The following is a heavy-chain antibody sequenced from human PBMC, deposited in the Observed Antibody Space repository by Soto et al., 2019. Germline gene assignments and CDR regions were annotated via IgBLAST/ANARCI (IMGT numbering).Heavy chain of an antibody. CDR2: IIPIFGTA. Sequence: GASVKVSCKASGGTFSSYAISWVRQAPGQGLEWMGGIIPIFGTANYAQKFQGRVTITADESTSTAYMELSGLRSEDTAVYYCARLGDSGYYDFWSGYFGPRSQNYYYYGMDVWGQGTTVTVSS. D-gene: IGHD3-3*01. V-gene: IGHV1-69*13. CDR3: ARLGDSGYYDFWSGYFGPRSQNYYYYGMDV. CDR1: GGTFSSYA. J-gene: IGHJ6*02.